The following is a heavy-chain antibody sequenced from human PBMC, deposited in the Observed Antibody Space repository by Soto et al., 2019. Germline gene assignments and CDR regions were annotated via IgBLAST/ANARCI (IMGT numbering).Heavy chain of an antibody. Sequence: QVQLVQSGAEVKKPGSSVKVSCKASGGTFSSYAISWVRQAPGQGLEWMGGIIPIFGTATYAQKLQGRATITADESTSTAYMELSSLRAEDTAVYYCARDSRAYCGGDCSLNWFDPWGQGTLVTVSS. J-gene: IGHJ5*02. CDR3: ARDSRAYCGGDCSLNWFDP. D-gene: IGHD2-21*02. V-gene: IGHV1-69*12. CDR2: IIPIFGTA. CDR1: GGTFSSYA.